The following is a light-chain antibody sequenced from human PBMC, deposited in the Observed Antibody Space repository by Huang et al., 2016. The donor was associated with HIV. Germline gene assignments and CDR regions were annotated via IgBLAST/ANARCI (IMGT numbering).Light chain of an antibody. Sequence: DIVMTQSPDSLAVSLGERATINCKSSQSVLYSSNNKNYLVWYHQKPGQPPKLLIYWASTRESGVLDRFSGSGSGTDFTLTISSLQAEDVAVYYCQQYYSAPLTFGGGTKVEIK. CDR2: WAS. J-gene: IGKJ4*01. CDR3: QQYYSAPLT. V-gene: IGKV4-1*01. CDR1: QSVLYSSNNKNY.